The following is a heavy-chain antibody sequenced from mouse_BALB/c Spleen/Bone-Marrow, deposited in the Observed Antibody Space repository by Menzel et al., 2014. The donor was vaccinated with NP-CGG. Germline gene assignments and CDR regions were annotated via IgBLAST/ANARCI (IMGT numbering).Heavy chain of an antibody. D-gene: IGHD2-3*01. V-gene: IGHV4-1*02. Sequence: EVKVIESGGGLVQPGGSLKLSCAASGFDFSRYWMSWVRQAPGKGLEWIGEINPDSGTINYTPSLKDKFIISRDNAKKTLYLQMSKVRSEDTALYYCARLGYYGGFAYWGQGTLVTVSA. CDR2: INPDSGTI. CDR1: GFDFSRYW. CDR3: ARLGYYGGFAY. J-gene: IGHJ3*01.